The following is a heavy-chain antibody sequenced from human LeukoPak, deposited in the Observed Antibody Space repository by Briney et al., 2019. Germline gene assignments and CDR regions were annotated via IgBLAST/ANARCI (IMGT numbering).Heavy chain of an antibody. CDR3: ARVTTRYYYGSGSSPSWFDP. CDR1: GGSISSYY. J-gene: IGHJ5*02. V-gene: IGHV4-4*07. D-gene: IGHD3-10*01. Sequence: SETLSLTCTVSGGSISSYYWSWIRQPAGKGLEWIGRIYTSGSTNYNPSLKSRVTTSVDTSKSQFSLKLSSVTAADTAVYYCARVTTRYYYGSGSSPSWFDPWGQGTLVTVSS. CDR2: IYTSGST.